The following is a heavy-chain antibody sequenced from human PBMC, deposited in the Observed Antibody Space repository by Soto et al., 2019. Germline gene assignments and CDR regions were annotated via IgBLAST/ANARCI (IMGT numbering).Heavy chain of an antibody. CDR1: GGSISSGGDY. V-gene: IGHV4-31*03. Sequence: SETLCLTCTVSGGSISSGGDYWSWIRQHPGKGLEWIGYIYYSGSTYYNPSLKSRVTISVDTSKNQFSLKLSSVTAADTAVYYCAGSIDNYYEIWAFDIWGQGTMVTVSS. CDR2: IYYSGST. J-gene: IGHJ3*02. D-gene: IGHD3-22*01. CDR3: AGSIDNYYEIWAFDI.